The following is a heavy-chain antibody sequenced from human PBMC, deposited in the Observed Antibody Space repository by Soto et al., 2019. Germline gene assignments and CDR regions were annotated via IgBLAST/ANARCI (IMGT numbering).Heavy chain of an antibody. D-gene: IGHD2-15*01. CDR3: ATVWGGLAAAATGGHFFDY. V-gene: IGHV1-46*01. Sequence: QVQLVKSGAELKKPGASVKVSCKTSGYTFTSYYMHWVRQAPGQGLEWMAMIYPSGDSTTFAQRFQGRVTVTRDTSTNTVYMELSSLKSEDTAVYYCATVWGGLAAAATGGHFFDYWGQGTLVTVSS. CDR1: GYTFTSYY. J-gene: IGHJ4*02. CDR2: IYPSGDST.